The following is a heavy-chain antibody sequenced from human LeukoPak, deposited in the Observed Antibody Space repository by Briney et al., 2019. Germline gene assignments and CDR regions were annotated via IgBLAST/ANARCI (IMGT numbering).Heavy chain of an antibody. D-gene: IGHD6-13*01. J-gene: IGHJ5*02. Sequence: ASVKVSCKASGYTFSGYYMHWVRQAPGQGLEWMGISNPSGGTTGYAQKFQGRVTMTTDTSTSTAYMELRSLRSDDTAVYYCARDDSSSANWFDPWGQGTLVTVSS. CDR1: GYTFSGYY. CDR2: SNPSGGTT. V-gene: IGHV1-46*01. CDR3: ARDDSSSANWFDP.